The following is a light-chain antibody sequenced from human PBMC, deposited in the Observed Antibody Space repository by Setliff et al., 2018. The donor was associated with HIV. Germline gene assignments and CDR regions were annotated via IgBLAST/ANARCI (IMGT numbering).Light chain of an antibody. J-gene: IGLJ1*01. CDR2: GNN. V-gene: IGLV1-40*03. Sequence: QSALTQPPSVSGAPGQRVTIACTGSRSNIGAGYDVPWYQLLPGSAPKLLIYGNNNRPSGVPDRFSGSKSGASASLAITGLQAEDEADYYCQSYDSSLSGYVFGTGTKVTVL. CDR3: QSYDSSLSGYV. CDR1: RSNIGAGYD.